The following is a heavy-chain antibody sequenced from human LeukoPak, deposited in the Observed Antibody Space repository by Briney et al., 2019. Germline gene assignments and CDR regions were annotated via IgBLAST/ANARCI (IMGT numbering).Heavy chain of an antibody. CDR3: ARDIGIAARPVFGY. D-gene: IGHD6-6*01. CDR2: ISSSSSYI. Sequence: NPGGSLRLSCAASGFTVSNYNMNWVRQAPGKGLEWVSSISSSSSYIYYADSVKGRFTISRDNAKNSLYLQMSSLRAEDAAVYYCARDIGIAARPVFGYWGQGTLVTVSS. J-gene: IGHJ4*02. V-gene: IGHV3-21*01. CDR1: GFTVSNYN.